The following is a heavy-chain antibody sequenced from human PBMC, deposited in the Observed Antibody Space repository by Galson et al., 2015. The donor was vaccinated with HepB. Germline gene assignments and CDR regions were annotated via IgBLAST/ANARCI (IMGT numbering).Heavy chain of an antibody. CDR2: INPNSGGT. J-gene: IGHJ4*02. D-gene: IGHD6-13*01. CDR3: ARDNMEGYSSGWYYFDY. V-gene: IGHV1-2*02. Sequence: SVKVSCKASGSTFTGYYMHWVRQAPGQGLEWMGWINPNSGGTNYAQKFQGRVTMTRDTSISTAYMELSRLRSDDTAVYYCARDNMEGYSSGWYYFDYWGQGTLVTVSS. CDR1: GSTFTGYY.